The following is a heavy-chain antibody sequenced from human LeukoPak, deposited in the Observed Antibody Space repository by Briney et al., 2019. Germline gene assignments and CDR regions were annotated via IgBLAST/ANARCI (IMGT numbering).Heavy chain of an antibody. CDR2: ISGGSRNI. Sequence: GGSLTLSCAASGFTSSSYNMNWVRQAPGKGLEWVSSISGGSRNIYYADSVKGRFTISRDNAENSLYLQMNSLRAEDTAIYYCARGGYDSGYYSWGQGTLVTVSS. CDR1: GFTSSSYN. CDR3: ARGGYDSGYYS. V-gene: IGHV3-21*01. D-gene: IGHD3-22*01. J-gene: IGHJ4*02.